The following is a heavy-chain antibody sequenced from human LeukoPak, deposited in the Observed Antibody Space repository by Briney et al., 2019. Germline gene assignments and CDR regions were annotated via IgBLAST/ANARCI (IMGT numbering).Heavy chain of an antibody. CDR1: GFTFSSYG. D-gene: IGHD5-18*01. Sequence: GGSLRLSCAASGFTFSSYGMHWVRQAPGKGLEGVAVISYDGSNKYYADSVKGRFTISRDNSKNTLYLQMNSLRAEDTAVYYCAKDQGYSYGGDFDHWGQGTLVTVSS. CDR3: AKDQGYSYGGDFDH. CDR2: ISYDGSNK. V-gene: IGHV3-30*18. J-gene: IGHJ4*02.